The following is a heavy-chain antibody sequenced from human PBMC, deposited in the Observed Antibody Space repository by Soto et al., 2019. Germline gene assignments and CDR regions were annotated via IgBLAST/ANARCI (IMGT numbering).Heavy chain of an antibody. J-gene: IGHJ6*02. D-gene: IGHD2-15*01. CDR1: GFTFSSYG. CDR2: IWYDGSNK. Sequence: QVQLVESGGGVVQPGRSLRLSCAASGFTFSSYGMHWVRQAPGKGLEWVAVIWYDGSNKYYADSVKGRFTISRDNSKNTVYLQMNSLRAEDTAVYYCARDGLVVVAATGGFFAYYYYGMDVWGQGTTVTVSS. V-gene: IGHV3-33*01. CDR3: ARDGLVVVAATGGFFAYYYYGMDV.